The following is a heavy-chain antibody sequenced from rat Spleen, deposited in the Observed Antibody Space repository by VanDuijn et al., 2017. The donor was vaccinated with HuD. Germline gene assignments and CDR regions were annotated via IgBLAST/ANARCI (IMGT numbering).Heavy chain of an antibody. J-gene: IGHJ2*01. CDR2: ISYDGGNT. CDR1: GFTFSDYY. CDR3: TTAVFDY. V-gene: IGHV5-20*01. Sequence: EVQLVESGGGLVQPGRSLKLSCAASGFTFSDYYMAWVRQAPTKGLEWVASISYDGGNTYYRDSVKGRFTISRDNAKSSLYLQMDSLRSEDTATYYCTTAVFDYWGQGVMVTVSS.